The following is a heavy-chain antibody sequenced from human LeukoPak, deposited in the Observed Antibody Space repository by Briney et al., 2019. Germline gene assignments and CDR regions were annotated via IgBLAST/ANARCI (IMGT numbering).Heavy chain of an antibody. Sequence: GGSLRLSCAASGFTVSSNYMSWVRPAPGKGLEWVSVIYSGGSTYYADSVKGRFTISRDNSKNTLYLQMNSLRAEDTAVYYCARSGSYYQGSDYWGQGTLVTVSS. J-gene: IGHJ4*02. CDR2: IYSGGST. CDR1: GFTVSSNY. V-gene: IGHV3-66*01. D-gene: IGHD1-26*01. CDR3: ARSGSYYQGSDY.